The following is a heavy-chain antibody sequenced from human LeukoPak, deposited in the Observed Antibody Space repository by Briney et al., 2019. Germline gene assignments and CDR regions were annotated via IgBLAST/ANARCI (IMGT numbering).Heavy chain of an antibody. CDR1: GFTFSSYA. V-gene: IGHV3-23*01. CDR3: AKEPYSSGWYPFDY. Sequence: GASLRLSCAASGFTFSSYAVSWVRQAPGKGLEWVSAISGSGGSTYYADSVKGRFTISRDNSKNTLYLQMNSLRAEDTAVYYCAKEPYSSGWYPFDYWGQGTLVTVSS. CDR2: ISGSGGST. J-gene: IGHJ4*02. D-gene: IGHD6-19*01.